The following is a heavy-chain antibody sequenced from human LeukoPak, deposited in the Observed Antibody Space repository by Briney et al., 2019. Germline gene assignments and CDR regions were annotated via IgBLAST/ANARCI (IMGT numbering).Heavy chain of an antibody. V-gene: IGHV1-69*05. CDR1: GGTFSSYA. D-gene: IGHD3-10*02. CDR3: ARGVRQGVGQFDY. Sequence: SVKVSCKASGGTFSSYAISWVRQAPGQGLEWMGGIIPIFGTANYAQKFQGRVTVTTDESTSTAYMELSSLRSEDTAVYYCARGVRQGVGQFDYWGQGTLVNVSS. CDR2: IIPIFGTA. J-gene: IGHJ4*02.